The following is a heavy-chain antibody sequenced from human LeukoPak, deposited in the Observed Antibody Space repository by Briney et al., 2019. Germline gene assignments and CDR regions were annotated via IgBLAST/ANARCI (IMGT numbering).Heavy chain of an antibody. CDR2: ISYDGSNK. V-gene: IGHV3-30-3*01. CDR1: GFTFSSYA. J-gene: IGHJ4*02. CDR3: ALEGATGY. D-gene: IGHD1-26*01. Sequence: PGGSLRLSCAASGFTFSSYAMHWVRQAPGKGLEWVAVISYDGSNKYYADSVKGRFTISRDNSKNTLYLQMNSLRAEDTAVYYCALEGATGYWGQGTLVTVSS.